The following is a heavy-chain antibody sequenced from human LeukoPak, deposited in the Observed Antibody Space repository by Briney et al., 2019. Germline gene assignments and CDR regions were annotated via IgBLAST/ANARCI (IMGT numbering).Heavy chain of an antibody. CDR1: GFTFSTYA. V-gene: IGHV3-23*01. Sequence: QPGGSLRLSCAASGFTFSTYAMSWVRQAPGTGLGWVSAISGSGGGTYYADSVKGRFTISRDNSKNTLYLQMSSQRAEDTAIYYCAKDSCSSTTCYWDYWGQGTLVTVSS. CDR3: AKDSCSSTTCYWDY. J-gene: IGHJ4*02. D-gene: IGHD2-2*01. CDR2: ISGSGGGT.